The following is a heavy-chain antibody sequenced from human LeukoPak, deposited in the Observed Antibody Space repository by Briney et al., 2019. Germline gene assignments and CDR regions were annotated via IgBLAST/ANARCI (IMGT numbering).Heavy chain of an antibody. CDR3: ARAFDSTGYYDL. CDR1: GYSFNASY. Sequence: ASVRVSCKASGYSFNASYIHWVRQAPGQGPEWMGWINPNSGGTNYAREFHGRVTLTRDTSIATAYMEMSRLRFDDTAVYYCARAFDSTGYYDLWGQGTLVTVSS. V-gene: IGHV1-2*02. CDR2: INPNSGGT. J-gene: IGHJ5*02. D-gene: IGHD3-22*01.